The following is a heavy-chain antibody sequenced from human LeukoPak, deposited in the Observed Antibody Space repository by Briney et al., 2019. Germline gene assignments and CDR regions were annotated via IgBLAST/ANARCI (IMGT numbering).Heavy chain of an antibody. CDR3: AKGDYGGDPEAFDI. V-gene: IGHV3-23*01. CDR2: ISGSGGTT. Sequence: GGSLRLSCAASGFTMSNYAVSWVRQAPGKGLEWVSAISGSGGTTYYADSVMGRFTISRDDSKNTLYLQMNSLRAEDTAVYFCAKGDYGGDPEAFDIWGQGTVVTVSS. CDR1: GFTMSNYA. D-gene: IGHD4-23*01. J-gene: IGHJ3*02.